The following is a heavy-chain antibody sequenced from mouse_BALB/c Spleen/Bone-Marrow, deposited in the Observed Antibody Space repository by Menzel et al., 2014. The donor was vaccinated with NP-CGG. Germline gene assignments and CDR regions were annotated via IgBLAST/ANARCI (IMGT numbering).Heavy chain of an antibody. CDR3: TRLDSSGYGAY. J-gene: IGHJ3*01. D-gene: IGHD3-2*01. CDR2: IDPETGGT. Sequence: QVQLQQSGAELVRPGASVTLSCKASGYTFTDYEMHWLKRTPVHGLEWIGAIDPETGGTAYNQKSKGRATLTTDKSSSTAYMELRSLTSEDSAVYYCTRLDSSGYGAYWGQGTLVTVSA. CDR1: GYTFTDYE. V-gene: IGHV1-15*01.